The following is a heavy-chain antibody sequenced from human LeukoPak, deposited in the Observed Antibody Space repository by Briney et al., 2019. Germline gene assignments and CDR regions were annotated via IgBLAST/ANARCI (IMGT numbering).Heavy chain of an antibody. D-gene: IGHD4-17*01. CDR2: IIPIFGTA. Sequence: GSSVKVSCKASGGTFSSYAISWVRQAPGQGLEWMGGIIPIFGTASYAQKFQGRVTITADKSTSTAYMELSSLRSEDTAVYYCARSHDYGDLDAFDIWGKGTMVTVSS. CDR1: GGTFSSYA. CDR3: ARSHDYGDLDAFDI. V-gene: IGHV1-69*06. J-gene: IGHJ3*02.